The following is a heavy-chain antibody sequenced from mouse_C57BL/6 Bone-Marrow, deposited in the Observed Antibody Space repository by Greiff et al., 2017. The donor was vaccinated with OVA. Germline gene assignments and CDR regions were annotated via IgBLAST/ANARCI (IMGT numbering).Heavy chain of an antibody. V-gene: IGHV1-72*01. CDR3: ARTYYGYYAMDY. CDR1: GYTFPSYW. Sequence: QVQLPQSGAELVKPGASVKLSCKASGYTFPSYWMHWVKPRPGRGLGWIGRIDPNSGGTKYNEKFKSKATLTVDKPSSTAYMQLSSLTSEDSAVYYCARTYYGYYAMDYWGQGTSVTVSS. D-gene: IGHD2-10*01. CDR2: IDPNSGGT. J-gene: IGHJ4*01.